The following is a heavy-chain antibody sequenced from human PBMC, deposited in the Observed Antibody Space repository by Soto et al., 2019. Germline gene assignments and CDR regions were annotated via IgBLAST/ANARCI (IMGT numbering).Heavy chain of an antibody. CDR3: AKDFNYLDY. CDR2: IYVSGST. CDR1: GDSISSFY. J-gene: IGHJ4*02. V-gene: IGHV4-4*07. Sequence: KTSETLSLTCTVSGDSISSFYWSWIRQPAGKGLEWIGRIYVSGSTNYNPSLKSRVTMSVDTSKNQLSLKLSSMTAADTAVYYCAKDFNYLDYWGQGTLVTVSS.